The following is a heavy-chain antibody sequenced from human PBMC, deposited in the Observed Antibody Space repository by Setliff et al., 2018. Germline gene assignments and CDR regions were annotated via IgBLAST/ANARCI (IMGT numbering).Heavy chain of an antibody. CDR2: IYSGGST. J-gene: IGHJ6*03. CDR3: ARMSGFLYMDV. Sequence: SETLSLTCNVSGDSVTSSRHYWGWIRQPPGKGLEWIASIYSGGSTYYNPSLKSRLTISLDTSKNQFSLTLSSVTAADTAVYYCARMSGFLYMDVWGKGTTVTVSS. V-gene: IGHV4-39*07. CDR1: GDSVTSSRHY. D-gene: IGHD3-3*01.